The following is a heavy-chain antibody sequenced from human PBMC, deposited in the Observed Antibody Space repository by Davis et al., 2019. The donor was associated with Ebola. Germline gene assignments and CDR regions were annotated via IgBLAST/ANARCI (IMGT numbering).Heavy chain of an antibody. CDR3: ARDKGTTAYYYYGMDV. D-gene: IGHD4-11*01. CDR2: INPNFGGK. Sequence: ASVKVSCKASGYTFAAHYIHWVRQAPGQGLEWMGRINPNFGGKIYAQKFQDRVTMTRDTSISTVYMELSRLRSDDTAVYYCARDKGTTAYYYYGMDVWGKGTTVTVSS. V-gene: IGHV1-2*06. CDR1: GYTFAAHY. J-gene: IGHJ6*04.